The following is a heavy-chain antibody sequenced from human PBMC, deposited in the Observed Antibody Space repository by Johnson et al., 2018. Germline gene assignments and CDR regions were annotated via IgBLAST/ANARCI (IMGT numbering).Heavy chain of an antibody. V-gene: IGHV3-9*01. D-gene: IGHD3-22*01. CDR3: AKGASSWYYGYFKH. Sequence: VQLVQSGGGLVQPGRSLRLSCAASGFTFDDYAMHWVRQAPGKGLEWVSGISCHSGSIGYADSVKGRFTISRDNAKNSLYLKMNSLSAEDTALYYCAKGASSWYYGYFKHWGQGSLVTVSS. J-gene: IGHJ1*01. CDR1: GFTFDDYA. CDR2: ISCHSGSI.